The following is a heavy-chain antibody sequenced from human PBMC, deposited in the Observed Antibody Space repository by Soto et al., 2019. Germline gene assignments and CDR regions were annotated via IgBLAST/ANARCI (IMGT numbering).Heavy chain of an antibody. CDR2: MNPNSGNT. Sequence: SAEVSFKASGYTFTSYDINWVRQATGQGLEWMGWMNPNSGNTGYAQKFQGRVTMTRNTSISTAYMELSSLRSEDTAVYYCARSPMYSGTDDAFDIWGQGTMVTVSS. J-gene: IGHJ3*02. D-gene: IGHD1-26*01. CDR3: ARSPMYSGTDDAFDI. V-gene: IGHV1-8*01. CDR1: GYTFTSYD.